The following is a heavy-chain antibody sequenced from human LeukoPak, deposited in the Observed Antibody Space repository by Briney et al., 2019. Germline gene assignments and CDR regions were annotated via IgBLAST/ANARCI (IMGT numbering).Heavy chain of an antibody. D-gene: IGHD6-19*01. CDR2: IIPILGTA. V-gene: IGHV1-69*13. J-gene: IGHJ4*02. CDR3: AKDVSSDWPSAGFDY. CDR1: GGTFSSYA. Sequence: GASVKVSCKASGGTFSSYAISWVRQAPGQGLEWMGGIIPILGTANYAQKFQGRVTITADESTSTAYMELSSLRSEDTAVYYCAKDVSSDWPSAGFDYWGQGTLVTVSS.